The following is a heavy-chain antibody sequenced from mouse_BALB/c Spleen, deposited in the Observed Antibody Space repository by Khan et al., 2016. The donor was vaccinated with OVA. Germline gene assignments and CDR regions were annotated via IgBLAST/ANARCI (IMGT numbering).Heavy chain of an antibody. D-gene: IGHD1-1*01. CDR1: GYTFTSYW. CDR3: ASEEYYYGSSSHYCDY. J-gene: IGHJ2*01. CDR2: INPSTGYT. Sequence: VQLQESGAELAKPGASVKMSCKASGYTFTSYWMHWVKQRPGQGLEWIGYINPSTGYTEYNQKFKDKATLTADKSSSTAYMQLSSLTSEDSAVYYCASEEYYYGSSSHYCDYWGQGTTLKVAS. V-gene: IGHV1-7*01.